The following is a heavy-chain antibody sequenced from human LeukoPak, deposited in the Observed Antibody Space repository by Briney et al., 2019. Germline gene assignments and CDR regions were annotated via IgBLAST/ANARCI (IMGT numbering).Heavy chain of an antibody. CDR1: GFTFSNYW. D-gene: IGHD5-12*01. J-gene: IGHJ4*02. V-gene: IGHV3-74*01. CDR2: INSDGSNI. Sequence: GGSLRLSCADSGFTFSNYWMHWVRQAPGKGLVWVSRINSDGSNIGYGISVKGRFTILRDNAKNTLYLQMNSLTAEDTAIYYCVRGGGSSGYDLDFWGQGTLVTVSS. CDR3: VRGGGSSGYDLDF.